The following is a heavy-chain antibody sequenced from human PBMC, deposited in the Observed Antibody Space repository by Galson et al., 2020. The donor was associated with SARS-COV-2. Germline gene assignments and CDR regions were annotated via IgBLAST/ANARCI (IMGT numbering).Heavy chain of an antibody. CDR1: GYPFTSYG. D-gene: IGHD3-9*01. J-gene: IGHJ4*01. V-gene: IGHV1-18*01. CDR3: AITDSDVLTGYWGFDY. Sequence: ASVKVSCKASGYPFTSYGISWVRQAPGQGLEWMGWISGYKGNTNYVQRLQGRVTMTTDTSTSTAYMELRSLRSDDTAVYYCAITDSDVLTGYWGFDYWGHGTLVDVSS. CDR2: ISGYKGNT.